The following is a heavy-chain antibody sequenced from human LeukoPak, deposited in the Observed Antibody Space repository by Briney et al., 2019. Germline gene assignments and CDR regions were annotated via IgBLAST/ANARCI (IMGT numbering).Heavy chain of an antibody. CDR2: IYRDGSS. V-gene: IGHV3-66*01. CDR3: ARVTYCSGGSCSRRTYYYYYGMDV. D-gene: IGHD2-15*01. CDR1: GLSVSSNY. J-gene: IGHJ6*02. Sequence: GGSLRLSCVASGLSVSSNYMSWVRQAPGKGLEWVSVIYRDGSSYYAESVKGRFTISRDNSKNTLYIKMNSLRAEDTAVYYCARVTYCSGGSCSRRTYYYYYGMDVWGQGATVTVS.